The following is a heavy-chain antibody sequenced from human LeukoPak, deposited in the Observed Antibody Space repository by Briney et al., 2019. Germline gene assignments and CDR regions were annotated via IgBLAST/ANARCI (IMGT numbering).Heavy chain of an antibody. Sequence: PSETLSLTCTVSGGSISSYYWSWLRQPPGKGLEWIGHIYYDGCTNYNPSLKSRVTISVDTSKNQFSLNLSSVTAADTAVYYCARGAVAGKMSWFDPWGQGTLVTVSS. CDR1: GGSISSYY. CDR2: IYYDGCT. J-gene: IGHJ5*02. V-gene: IGHV4-59*01. CDR3: ARGAVAGKMSWFDP. D-gene: IGHD6-19*01.